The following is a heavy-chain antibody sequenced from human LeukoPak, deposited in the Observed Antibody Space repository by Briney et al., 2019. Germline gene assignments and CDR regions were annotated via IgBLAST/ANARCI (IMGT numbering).Heavy chain of an antibody. CDR3: ARVEWELLGRGFDP. J-gene: IGHJ5*02. CDR1: GFTFVSYN. Sequence: GGSLRLSCAASGFTFVSYNMNWVRQAPGKGLEWVSYISSSSSLIYYAGSVKGRFTVSRDSAKRSLYLQMNGLRAEDTAVYYCARVEWELLGRGFDPWGQGTLVTVSS. CDR2: ISSSSSLI. D-gene: IGHD1-26*01. V-gene: IGHV3-48*01.